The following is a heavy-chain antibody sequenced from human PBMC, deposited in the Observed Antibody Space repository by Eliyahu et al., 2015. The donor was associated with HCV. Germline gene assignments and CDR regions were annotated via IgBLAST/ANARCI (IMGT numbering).Heavy chain of an antibody. CDR1: GLISRNAW. D-gene: IGHD1-26*01. J-gene: IGHJ4*02. Sequence: EVQLVESGGGLVKPGGSLRLTCAAAGLISRNAWMSWVRRAPGKGLEWVGRVKSKTDGGTTDYAPPLKGRFIISRDEQKNTLYLQMNSLQTEDTAVYYCTTGLVGVGATIGVNWGQGTLVTVSS. CDR2: VKSKTDGGTT. CDR3: TTGLVGVGATIGVN. V-gene: IGHV3-15*01.